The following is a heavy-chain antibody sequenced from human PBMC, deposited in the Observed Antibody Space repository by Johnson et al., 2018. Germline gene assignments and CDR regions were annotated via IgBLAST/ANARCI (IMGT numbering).Heavy chain of an antibody. D-gene: IGHD3-22*01. Sequence: VQLVESGGGLVQPGGSLRLSCAASGFTFTDHFMDWVRQAPGTGLEWVGRTRNNAHSYIAEYAASVKGRFTISRDNSNKSLYLQMDSLKAEAPAVYSFTRERYYFDNNVYAPGALDIWGQGTLVTVPS. CDR1: GFTFTDHF. CDR2: TRNNAHSYIA. J-gene: IGHJ3*02. V-gene: IGHV3-72*01. CDR3: TRERYYFDNNVYAPGALDI.